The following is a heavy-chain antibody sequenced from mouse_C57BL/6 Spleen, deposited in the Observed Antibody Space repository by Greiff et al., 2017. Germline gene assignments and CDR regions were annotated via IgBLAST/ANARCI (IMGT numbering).Heavy chain of an antibody. Sequence: VQLQQPGAELVKPGASVKMSCKASGYTFTSYWITWVKQRPGQGLEWIGDIYPGSGSTNYNEKFKSKATLTVDTSSSTAYMQLSSLTSEDSAVYYCARRGIYYDYDDYAMDYWGQGTSVTVSS. V-gene: IGHV1-55*01. J-gene: IGHJ4*01. CDR1: GYTFTSYW. D-gene: IGHD2-4*01. CDR2: IYPGSGST. CDR3: ARRGIYYDYDDYAMDY.